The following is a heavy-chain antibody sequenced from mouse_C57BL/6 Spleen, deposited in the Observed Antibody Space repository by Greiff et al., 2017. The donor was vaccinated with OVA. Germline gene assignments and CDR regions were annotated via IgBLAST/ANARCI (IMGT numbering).Heavy chain of an antibody. CDR2: IHPNSGST. CDR3: ARGGDGWYFDV. Sequence: QVQLQQSGAELVKPGASVKLSCEASGYTFTSYWMHWVKQRPGQGLEWIGMIHPNSGSTNYNEKFKSKATLTVDKSSSTAYMQLSSLTSEDSAVYYCARGGDGWYFDVWGTGTTVTVSS. CDR1: GYTFTSYW. J-gene: IGHJ1*03. V-gene: IGHV1-64*01.